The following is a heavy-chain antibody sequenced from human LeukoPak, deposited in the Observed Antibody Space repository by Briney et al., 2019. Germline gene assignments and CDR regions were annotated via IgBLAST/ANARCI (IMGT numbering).Heavy chain of an antibody. Sequence: PSETLSLTCTVSGGSISSSSYYWGWIRQPPGKGLEWIGSIYYSGSTYYNPSLKSRVTISVDTSKNQFSLKLSSVTAADTAVYYCARQGDYYEPGRYFDYWGQGTLVTVSS. CDR2: IYYSGST. J-gene: IGHJ4*02. CDR3: ARQGDYYEPGRYFDY. CDR1: GGSISSSSYY. V-gene: IGHV4-39*01. D-gene: IGHD3-22*01.